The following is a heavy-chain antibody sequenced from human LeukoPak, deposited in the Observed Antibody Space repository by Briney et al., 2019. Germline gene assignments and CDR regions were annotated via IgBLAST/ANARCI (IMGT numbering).Heavy chain of an antibody. CDR2: IKRDGSEK. CDR1: GFTFSLYW. Sequence: GGSLRLSCVASGFTFSLYWMTWVRQAPGKGLEWVANIKRDGSEKYYVDSVKGRFTISRDNAKKSLYLQMNSLRGEDTAVYYCARGRSTEYWGQGTLVTVSS. J-gene: IGHJ4*02. V-gene: IGHV3-7*01. CDR3: ARGRSTEY.